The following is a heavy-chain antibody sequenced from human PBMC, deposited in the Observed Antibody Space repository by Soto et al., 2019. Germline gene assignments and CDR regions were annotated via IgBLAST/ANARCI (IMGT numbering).Heavy chain of an antibody. CDR3: ARGKEQQLVQAWWFDP. V-gene: IGHV1-2*04. CDR1: GYTFTGYY. CDR2: INPNSGGT. Sequence: GASVKVSCKASGYTFTGYYMHWVRQAPGQGLEWMGWINPNSGGTNYAQKFQGWVTMTRDTSISTAYMELSRLRSDDTAVYYCARGKEQQLVQAWWFDPWGQGTLVTVSS. J-gene: IGHJ5*02. D-gene: IGHD6-13*01.